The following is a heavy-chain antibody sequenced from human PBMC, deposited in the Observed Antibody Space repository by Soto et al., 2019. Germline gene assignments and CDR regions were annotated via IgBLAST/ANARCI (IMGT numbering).Heavy chain of an antibody. Sequence: ASVKVSCKASGFTFTSSAMQWVRQARGQRLEWIGWIVVGSGNTNYAQKFQERVTITRDMSTSTAYMELSSLRSEDTAVYYCAADLGHDFWSGYSRGYYYYMDVWGKGTTVTVSS. CDR2: IVVGSGNT. D-gene: IGHD3-3*01. J-gene: IGHJ6*03. V-gene: IGHV1-58*02. CDR3: AADLGHDFWSGYSRGYYYYMDV. CDR1: GFTFTSSA.